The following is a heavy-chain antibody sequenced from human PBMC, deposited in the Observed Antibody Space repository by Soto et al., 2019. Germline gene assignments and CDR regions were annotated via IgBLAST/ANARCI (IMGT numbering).Heavy chain of an antibody. D-gene: IGHD5-18*01. CDR2: IYYSGTT. V-gene: IGHV4-31*03. CDR3: ARGRGYSYGPYYFDY. Sequence: SETLSLTCTVSGGSISSEGYYWSWFRQLPGKGLEWIGDIYYSGTTYHNPSLRSRLNISGDASKNQFSLKLSSVTAADTALYYYARGRGYSYGPYYFDYWGQGTLVTVSS. J-gene: IGHJ4*02. CDR1: GGSISSEGYY.